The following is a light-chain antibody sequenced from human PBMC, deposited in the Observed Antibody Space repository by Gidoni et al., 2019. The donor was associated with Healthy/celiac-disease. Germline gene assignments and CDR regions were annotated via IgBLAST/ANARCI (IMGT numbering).Light chain of an antibody. V-gene: IGLV1-36*01. J-gene: IGLJ3*02. CDR2: YDD. CDR3: AAWDDSLNGHWV. CDR1: SPNIGNNA. Sequence: QSVLTQPPSVSEAPRQRVTISCSGSSPNIGNNAVNWYQQLPGKAPKLLIYYDDLLPSGVSDRFSGSKSGTSASLAISGLQSEDEADYYCAAWDDSLNGHWVFGGGTKLTVL.